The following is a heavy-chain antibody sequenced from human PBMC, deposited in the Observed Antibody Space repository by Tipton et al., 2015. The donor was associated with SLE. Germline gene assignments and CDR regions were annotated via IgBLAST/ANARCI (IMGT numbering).Heavy chain of an antibody. CDR3: AREGIAARHTPFDY. D-gene: IGHD6-6*01. V-gene: IGHV4-61*02. CDR1: GGSISSGSYY. Sequence: TLSLTCTVSGGSISSGSYYWSWIRQPAGKGLEWIGRIYTSGSTNYNPSLKSRVTISVDTSKDQFSLKLSSVTAADTAVYYCAREGIAARHTPFDYWGQGTLVTVSS. CDR2: IYTSGST. J-gene: IGHJ4*02.